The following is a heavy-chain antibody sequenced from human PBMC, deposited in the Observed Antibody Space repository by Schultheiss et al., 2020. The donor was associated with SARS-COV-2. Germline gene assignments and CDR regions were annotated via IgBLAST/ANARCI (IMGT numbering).Heavy chain of an antibody. Sequence: GGSLRLSCAASGFTFSSYSMNWVRQAPGKGLEWVSYISSSSSTIYYADSVKGRFTISRDNAKNSLYLQMNSLRAEDTAVYYCARDRKYYDFWSGYFGEVEAGVDYWGQGTLVTVSS. V-gene: IGHV3-48*01. CDR2: ISSSSSTI. D-gene: IGHD3-3*01. CDR3: ARDRKYYDFWSGYFGEVEAGVDY. CDR1: GFTFSSYS. J-gene: IGHJ4*02.